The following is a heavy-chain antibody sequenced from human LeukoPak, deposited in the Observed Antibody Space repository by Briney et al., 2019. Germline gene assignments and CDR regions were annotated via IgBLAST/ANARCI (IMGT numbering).Heavy chain of an antibody. Sequence: PGGSLRLSCAASGFPFSSYSMNWVRQAPGKGLEWVSYITSSSTIYYADSVKGRFTISRDNPKNTLYLQMKSLRAEDTAVYYCAKEVVIFEGDYFDYWGQGTLVTVSS. J-gene: IGHJ4*02. CDR1: GFPFSSYS. D-gene: IGHD3-22*01. CDR2: ITSSSTI. CDR3: AKEVVIFEGDYFDY. V-gene: IGHV3-48*01.